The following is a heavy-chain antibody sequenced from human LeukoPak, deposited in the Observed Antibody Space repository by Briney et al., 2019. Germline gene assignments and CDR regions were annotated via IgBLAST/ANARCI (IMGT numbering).Heavy chain of an antibody. CDR2: INASGGNT. J-gene: IGHJ4*02. V-gene: IGHV3-23*01. CDR1: GFAFNFYA. Sequence: GGSLRLSCAASGFAFNFYAMTWVRQAPGKRLQWVSTINASGGNTYYAESVRGRFTISRDNSKNTLFLRMNSLRAEDTAVYFCAKQSLYDSSGHFHYWGQGTLVTVSS. CDR3: AKQSLYDSSGHFHY. D-gene: IGHD3-22*01.